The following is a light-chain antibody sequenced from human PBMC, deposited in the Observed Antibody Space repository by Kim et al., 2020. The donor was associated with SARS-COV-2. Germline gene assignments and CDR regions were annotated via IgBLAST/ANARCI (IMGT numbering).Light chain of an antibody. CDR1: SGSVSTANY. CDR2: DTN. CDR3: VFSMGSDIWV. Sequence: QTVVTQEPSLSVSPGGTVTLTCGLTSGSVSTANYPRWYQQTPGQAPRTLVFDTNRRSSGVPDRFSGSILGNKAALSITGAQAEDEADYHCVFSMGSDIWVFGGGTQLTVL. J-gene: IGLJ3*02. V-gene: IGLV8-61*01.